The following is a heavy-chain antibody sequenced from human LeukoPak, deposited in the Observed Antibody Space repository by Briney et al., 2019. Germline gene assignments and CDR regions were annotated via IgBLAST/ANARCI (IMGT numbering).Heavy chain of an antibody. D-gene: IGHD1-20*01. Sequence: GGSLRLSCAASGFTFSSYGMHWVRQAPGKGLEWVAVIWYDGSNKYYADSVKGRFTISRDNSKNTLYLQMNSLRAEDTAVYYCAKDLGITGKRGPLDYWGQGTLVTASS. CDR3: AKDLGITGKRGPLDY. V-gene: IGHV3-33*06. CDR1: GFTFSSYG. CDR2: IWYDGSNK. J-gene: IGHJ4*02.